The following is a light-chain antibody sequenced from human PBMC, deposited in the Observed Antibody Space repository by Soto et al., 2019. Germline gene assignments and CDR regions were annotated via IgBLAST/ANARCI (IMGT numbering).Light chain of an antibody. CDR3: LQYVSSPWT. CDR2: GAS. Sequence: EIVLTQSPATLSLSPGERATLSCRASQTVGGRYLAWFQQKPGQTPRLLIYGASTRAAGLPDRFSGSGSGTDFSLTISRLEPEDVAVYYCLQYVSSPWTFGQGTKVEV. V-gene: IGKV3-20*01. CDR1: QTVGGRY. J-gene: IGKJ1*01.